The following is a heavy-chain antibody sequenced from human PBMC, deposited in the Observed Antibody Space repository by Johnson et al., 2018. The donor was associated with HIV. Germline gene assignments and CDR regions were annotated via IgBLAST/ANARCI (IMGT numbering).Heavy chain of an antibody. CDR2: IYSGGST. CDR1: GFTFSSYD. J-gene: IGHJ3*02. V-gene: IGHV3-66*01. D-gene: IGHD3-22*01. CDR3: GKGKFTMKVVIFIDM. Sequence: GQVVESGGGLVQPGGSLRLSCAASGFTFSSYDMHWVRQAPGKGLEWVSVIYSGGSTYYADSVKGRFTISRDNSKNTLYLQMNSLRAEDTAVYYCGKGKFTMKVVIFIDMWGQGTMVTVSS.